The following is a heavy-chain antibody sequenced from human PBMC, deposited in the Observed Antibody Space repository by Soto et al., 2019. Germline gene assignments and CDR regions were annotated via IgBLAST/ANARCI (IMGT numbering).Heavy chain of an antibody. CDR1: GFTFRNYD. CDR3: ARTDRDFYGLDV. J-gene: IGHJ6*02. Sequence: EVQLVESGGGLVQPGGSLRLSCEASGFTFRNYDMHWVRQGTGKGLEWVSGISAAGDPDYADSVDGRFTISRENAQTSFFLQMNSLRVGDTAVYYCARTDRDFYGLDVWGQGTTVIVSS. CDR2: ISAAGDP. V-gene: IGHV3-13*05.